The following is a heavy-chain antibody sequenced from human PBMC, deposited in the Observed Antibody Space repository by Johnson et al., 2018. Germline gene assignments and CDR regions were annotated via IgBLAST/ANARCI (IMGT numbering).Heavy chain of an antibody. V-gene: IGHV3-7*01. CDR3: SSLRRSGPFNM. CDR1: GFTFNRYW. Sequence: VQLVESGGGLVQPGGSLRLSCVASGFTFNRYWMSWVRQSPGKGLEWVAAITEDGREKSYMASVKGRFTISRDNAKNSLYLQMNNLRGEDTALYYCSSLRRSGPFNMWGEGTMVSVSS. CDR2: ITEDGREK. J-gene: IGHJ3*02. D-gene: IGHD1-1*01.